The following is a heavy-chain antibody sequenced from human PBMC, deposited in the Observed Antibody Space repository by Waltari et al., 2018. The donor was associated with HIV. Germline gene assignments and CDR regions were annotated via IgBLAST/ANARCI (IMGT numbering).Heavy chain of an antibody. J-gene: IGHJ6*02. CDR1: GGSVSTGDSY. CDR3: SRGGRTAAAYFGMDV. D-gene: IGHD6-25*01. Sequence: VQLQESGPGLVKPSQTLSLSCSVSGGSVSTGDSYWTWVRQSPGKGLEWIGHIFYTAGSYYNPSLNNRVSTSLDKANNRVSLRLTSVTAADTAVYYCSRGGRTAAAYFGMDVWGPGTTVIVAS. V-gene: IGHV4-30-4*08. CDR2: IFYTAGS.